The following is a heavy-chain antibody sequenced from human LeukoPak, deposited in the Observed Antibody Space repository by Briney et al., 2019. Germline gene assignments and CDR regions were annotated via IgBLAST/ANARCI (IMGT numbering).Heavy chain of an antibody. CDR3: ARGGPLGDWYFDL. Sequence: SETLSLTCSVSGGSISRDSYYWSWIRRPPGKGLEWIGSVHHGGATHYNPSLESRVTVSEDTSKSQISLKLSSVTAADTAVYYCARGGPLGDWYFDLWGRGTLVIVSS. CDR1: GGSISRDSYY. D-gene: IGHD7-27*01. J-gene: IGHJ2*01. V-gene: IGHV4-39*07. CDR2: VHHGGAT.